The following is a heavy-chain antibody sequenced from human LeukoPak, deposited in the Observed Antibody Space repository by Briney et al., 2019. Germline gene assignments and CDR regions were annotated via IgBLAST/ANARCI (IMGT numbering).Heavy chain of an antibody. CDR2: IKQDGSEK. Sequence: PGGSLRLSCAASRFTFSNYWMSWVRQAPGKGLEWVVNIKQDGSEKYYVDSVKGRFTMSRDNAKNSLYLQMNSLRAEDTAVYYCARQRGSYSFDYWGQGTLVTVSS. D-gene: IGHD1-26*01. V-gene: IGHV3-7*01. CDR1: RFTFSNYW. J-gene: IGHJ4*02. CDR3: ARQRGSYSFDY.